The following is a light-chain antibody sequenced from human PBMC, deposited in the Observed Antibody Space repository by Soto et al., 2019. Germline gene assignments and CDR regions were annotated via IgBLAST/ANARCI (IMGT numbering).Light chain of an antibody. V-gene: IGKV1-5*01. Sequence: DIQMTQSPSTLSASVGDRVTITCRPSQSIGRFLAWYQHQPGQAPNLLIYYASTLESGIPSRFSGTGSGTEFTFSITTLQAEDFGTYYCQQCYIGWRFSQGTKVDIK. J-gene: IGKJ1*01. CDR2: YAS. CDR3: QQCYIGWR. CDR1: QSIGRF.